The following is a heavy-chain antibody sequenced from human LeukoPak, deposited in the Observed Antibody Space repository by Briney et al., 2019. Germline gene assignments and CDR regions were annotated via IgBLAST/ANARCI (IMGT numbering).Heavy chain of an antibody. CDR2: ISSSSSYI. CDR1: GFTFSSYS. CDR3: ARPGYYDFWSGYYTDFDY. Sequence: PGGSLRLSCAASGFTFSSYSMNWVRQAPGKGLEWVSSISSSSSYIYYADSVKGRFTISRDNAKNSLYLQMNSLRAEDTAVYYCARPGYYDFWSGYYTDFDYWGQGTLVTVSS. D-gene: IGHD3-3*01. V-gene: IGHV3-21*01. J-gene: IGHJ4*02.